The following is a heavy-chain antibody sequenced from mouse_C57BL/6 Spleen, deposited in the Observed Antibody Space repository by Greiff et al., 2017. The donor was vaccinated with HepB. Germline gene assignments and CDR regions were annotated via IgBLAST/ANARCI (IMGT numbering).Heavy chain of an antibody. J-gene: IGHJ2*01. CDR3: ARSLWDYYFDY. Sequence: QVQLQQPGAELVKPGASVKLSCKASGYTFTSYWMQWVKQRPGQGLEWIGEIDPSDSYTNYNQKFKGKATLTVDTSSSTAYMQLSSLTSEDSAVYYCARSLWDYYFDYWGQGTTLTVSS. CDR2: IDPSDSYT. D-gene: IGHD6-5*01. CDR1: GYTFTSYW. V-gene: IGHV1-50*01.